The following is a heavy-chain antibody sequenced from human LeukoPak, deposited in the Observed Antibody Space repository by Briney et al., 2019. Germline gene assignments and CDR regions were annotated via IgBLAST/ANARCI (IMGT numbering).Heavy chain of an antibody. CDR1: GFTFSSYG. D-gene: IGHD2-15*01. CDR2: ISGSGGRT. Sequence: GGSLRLSCAASGFTFSSYGMSWVRQAPGKGLEWVSGISGSGGRTYYADFVKGRFTISRDNSKNTLFLQMNSLRAEDTAVYYCAKNGDRGAYCSGGTCYPYYYYYMDVWGKGTTVTISS. V-gene: IGHV3-23*01. J-gene: IGHJ6*03. CDR3: AKNGDRGAYCSGGTCYPYYYYYMDV.